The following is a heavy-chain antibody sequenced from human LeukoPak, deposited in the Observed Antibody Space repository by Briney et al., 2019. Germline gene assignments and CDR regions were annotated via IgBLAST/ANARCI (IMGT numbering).Heavy chain of an antibody. J-gene: IGHJ5*02. Sequence: SETLSLTCTVSGGSISSSSYYWGWIRQPPGKGLEWIGSIYYSGSTYYNPSLKSRVTISVDTSKNQFSLKLSSVTAADTAVYYCARRATYCSSTSCPIDPWGQGTLVTVSS. D-gene: IGHD2-2*01. CDR1: GGSISSSSYY. CDR3: ARRATYCSSTSCPIDP. V-gene: IGHV4-39*07. CDR2: IYYSGST.